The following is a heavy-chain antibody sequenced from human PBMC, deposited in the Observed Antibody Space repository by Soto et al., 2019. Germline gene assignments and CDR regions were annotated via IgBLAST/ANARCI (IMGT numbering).Heavy chain of an antibody. CDR1: GGSISSSSYY. Sequence: PSETLSLTCTVSGGSISSSSYYWGWIRQPPGKGLEWIGSIYYSGSTYYNPSLKSRVTISVDTSKNQFSLKLSSVTAADTAVYYCARYSGSSLYYFDYWGQGTLVTVSS. V-gene: IGHV4-39*01. CDR2: IYYSGST. J-gene: IGHJ4*02. CDR3: ARYSGSSLYYFDY. D-gene: IGHD6-6*01.